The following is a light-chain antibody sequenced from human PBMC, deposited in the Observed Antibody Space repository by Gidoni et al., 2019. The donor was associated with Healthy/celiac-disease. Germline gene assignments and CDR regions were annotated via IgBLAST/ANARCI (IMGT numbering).Light chain of an antibody. Sequence: EIVMTQSPATLSVSTAERAPLSCRASQSVSRNLAWYQKKPGQAPRLLIYGASTRATGIPARFSGSGSWTEFTPTIISLQSEDFAVYYCQQYNNWHPITFGPGTKVDIK. CDR1: QSVSRN. CDR2: GAS. J-gene: IGKJ3*01. CDR3: QQYNNWHPIT. V-gene: IGKV3-15*01.